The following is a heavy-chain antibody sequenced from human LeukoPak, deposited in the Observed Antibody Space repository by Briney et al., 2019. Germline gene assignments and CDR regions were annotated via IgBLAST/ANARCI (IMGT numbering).Heavy chain of an antibody. D-gene: IGHD6-19*01. J-gene: IGHJ4*02. CDR1: GFTFSTYA. V-gene: IGHV3-23*01. Sequence: GGSLRLSCAASGFTFSTYAMSWVRQAPGKGLEWVSTISDSGANTYYADSVKGRFTISRDNSKNTLYLQMNSLRAEDTAVYYCAKGAQDSSGWYCGYWGQGTLVTVSS. CDR2: ISDSGANT. CDR3: AKGAQDSSGWYCGY.